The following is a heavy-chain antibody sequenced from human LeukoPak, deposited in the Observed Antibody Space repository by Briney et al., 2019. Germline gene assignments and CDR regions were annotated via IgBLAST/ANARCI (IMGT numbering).Heavy chain of an antibody. CDR1: GFTFSNYW. D-gene: IGHD3-9*01. J-gene: IGHJ3*02. CDR3: ARGVTIFDAFDI. V-gene: IGHV3-7*01. CDR2: IKQDGSEK. Sequence: PGGSLRLSCAASGFTFSNYWMSWVRQAPGKGLEWVANIKQDGSEKYYVDSVKGRFTISRDNAKNSLYLQMNSLRAEDTAVYYCARGVTIFDAFDIWGQGTMVTVSS.